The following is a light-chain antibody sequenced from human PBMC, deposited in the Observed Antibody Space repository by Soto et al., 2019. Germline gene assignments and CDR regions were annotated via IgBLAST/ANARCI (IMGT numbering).Light chain of an antibody. Sequence: DIVMTQSPDSLAVSLGERATINCKSSQSVLYSSNNNNYLAWYQHKTGQPPKLLIYWSSTRESGVPDRFSGSGSGTDFTLTISSLQAEDVAVYYCQKYWSFGQGTKVEIK. J-gene: IGKJ1*01. CDR1: QSVLYSSNNNNY. CDR3: QKYWS. CDR2: WSS. V-gene: IGKV4-1*01.